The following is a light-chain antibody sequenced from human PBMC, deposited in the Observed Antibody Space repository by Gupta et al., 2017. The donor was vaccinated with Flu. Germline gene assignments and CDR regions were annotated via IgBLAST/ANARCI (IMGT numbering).Light chain of an antibody. CDR1: QSLLHSNGYNY. CDR3: RQALQTPYT. CDR2: LGS. V-gene: IGKV2-28*01. Sequence: DIVMTPSPLSLPVTPGEPSSISCRSSQSLLHSNGYNYLDWYLQKPGQSPQLLIELGSNRASGVPDRFSGSGAGTDFTLKISRVEAEDVGVYYCRQALQTPYTFGQGTKLEIK. J-gene: IGKJ2*01.